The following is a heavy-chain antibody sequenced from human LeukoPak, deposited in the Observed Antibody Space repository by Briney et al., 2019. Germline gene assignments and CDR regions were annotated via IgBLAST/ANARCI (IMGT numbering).Heavy chain of an antibody. CDR1: GGSFSGYY. CDR2: INHSGST. D-gene: IGHD3-10*01. V-gene: IGHV4-34*01. Sequence: SETLSLTCAVYGGSFSGYYWSWIRQPPGKGLEWIGEINHSGSTNYNPSLKSRVTISVDTSKNQFSLKLSSVTAADTAVYYCARDPLWITMVRGHRIDSSGYWGQGTLVTVSS. CDR3: ARDPLWITMVRGHRIDSSGY. J-gene: IGHJ4*02.